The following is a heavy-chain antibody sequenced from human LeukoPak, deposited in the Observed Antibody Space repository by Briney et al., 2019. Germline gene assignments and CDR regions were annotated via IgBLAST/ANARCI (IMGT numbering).Heavy chain of an antibody. D-gene: IGHD3-16*01. CDR3: AREKSMAGIGGADF. Sequence: PGGSLRLSCAASGFIFNKYRMHWVRQARGKGMEGVGLIYSEGRNKYYADSVKGRFTISRDNSKDTLYLQMSGLRVEDTAVYYCAREKSMAGIGGADFWGQGTLVTVSS. CDR2: IYSEGRNK. V-gene: IGHV3-33*01. J-gene: IGHJ4*02. CDR1: GFIFNKYR.